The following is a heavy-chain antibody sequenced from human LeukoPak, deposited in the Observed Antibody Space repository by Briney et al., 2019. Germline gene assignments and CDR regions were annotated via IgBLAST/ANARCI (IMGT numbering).Heavy chain of an antibody. Sequence: SETLSLTCIVSGGSISSSSYYWGWIRQPPGKGLEWIGSIYYSGSTYYNPSLKSRVTISVDTSKNQFSLKLSSVTAADTAVYYCARLFVGSSTGRSLDYWGQGTLVTVSS. J-gene: IGHJ4*02. V-gene: IGHV4-39*01. CDR1: GGSISSSSYY. CDR3: ARLFVGSSTGRSLDY. D-gene: IGHD6-13*01. CDR2: IYYSGST.